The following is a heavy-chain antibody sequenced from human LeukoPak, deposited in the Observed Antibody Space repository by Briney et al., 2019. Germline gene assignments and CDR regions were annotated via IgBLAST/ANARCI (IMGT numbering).Heavy chain of an antibody. J-gene: IGHJ4*02. Sequence: GESLKISCKGSGYSFTSYWIGWVRQTPGNGLEWMGIIHPGDSDTRYSSSFQGQVTISADKSISTAYLHWSSLQASDTAMHYCARFPGSMIVVVMPYYFDYWGQGTLVTVSS. D-gene: IGHD3-22*01. CDR1: GYSFTSYW. CDR3: ARFPGSMIVVVMPYYFDY. V-gene: IGHV5-51*01. CDR2: IHPGDSDT.